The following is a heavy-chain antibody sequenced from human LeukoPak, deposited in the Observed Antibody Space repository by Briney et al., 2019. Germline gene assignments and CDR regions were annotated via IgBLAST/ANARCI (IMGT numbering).Heavy chain of an antibody. Sequence: KTGGPLRLSCAASGLTFSSYSMNWVRQAPGKGLEWVSSISSSSSYIYYADSVKGRFTISRDNAKNSLYLQMNSLRAEDTAVYYCARDRDYYYYMDVWGKGTTVTVPS. D-gene: IGHD5-24*01. V-gene: IGHV3-21*01. CDR1: GLTFSSYS. CDR3: ARDRDYYYYMDV. CDR2: ISSSSSYI. J-gene: IGHJ6*03.